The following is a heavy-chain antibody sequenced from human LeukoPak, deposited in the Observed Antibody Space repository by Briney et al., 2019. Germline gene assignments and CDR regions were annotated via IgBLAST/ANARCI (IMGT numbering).Heavy chain of an antibody. D-gene: IGHD1-26*01. CDR3: TRPSRVVGATTVFDY. Sequence: GSLRLSCAASGFTFSGSAMHWVRQASGKGLEWVGRIRSKANSYATAYAASVKGRFTISRDDSKNTAYLQMNSLKTEDTAVYYCTRPSRVVGATTVFDYWGQGTLVTVSS. J-gene: IGHJ4*02. V-gene: IGHV3-73*01. CDR2: IRSKANSYAT. CDR1: GFTFSGSA.